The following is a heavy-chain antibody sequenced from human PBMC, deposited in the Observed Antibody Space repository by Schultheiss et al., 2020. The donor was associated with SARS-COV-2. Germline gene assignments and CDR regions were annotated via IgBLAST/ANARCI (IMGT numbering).Heavy chain of an antibody. CDR1: GGTFSSYA. Sequence: GESLKISCKASGGTFSSYAISWVRQAPGQGLEWMGWMTPSSGNTGYAQKFQGRLAITRDTSISTAYMELSSLRSEDTALYYCARGPPTVEGYLDYWGQATLVTVSS. J-gene: IGHJ4*02. V-gene: IGHV1-8*03. D-gene: IGHD4-11*01. CDR3: ARGPPTVEGYLDY. CDR2: MTPSSGNT.